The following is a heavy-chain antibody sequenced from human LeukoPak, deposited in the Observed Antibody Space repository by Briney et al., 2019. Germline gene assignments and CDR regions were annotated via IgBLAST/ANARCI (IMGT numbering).Heavy chain of an antibody. CDR2: IIPIFGTA. Sequence: ASVKVSCKASGGTFSSYAISWVRQAPGQGLEWMGGIIPIFGTANYAQKFQGRVTITADESTSTAYMELSSLRSEDTAVYYCARESPVYYYDSSGYYYWGQGTLVTVSS. J-gene: IGHJ4*02. V-gene: IGHV1-69*13. D-gene: IGHD3-22*01. CDR1: GGTFSSYA. CDR3: ARESPVYYYDSSGYYY.